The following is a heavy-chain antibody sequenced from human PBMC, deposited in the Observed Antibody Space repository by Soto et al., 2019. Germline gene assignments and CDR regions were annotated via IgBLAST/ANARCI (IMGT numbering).Heavy chain of an antibody. D-gene: IGHD3-10*01. Sequence: SVKVSCKASGGTFSSYAISWVRQAPGQGLEWMGGIIPIFGTANYAQKFQGRVTITADKSTGTAYMELSSLRSEDTAVYYCARTERITMVRGVYYYYGMDVWGQGTTVTVSS. CDR2: IIPIFGTA. V-gene: IGHV1-69*06. J-gene: IGHJ6*02. CDR3: ARTERITMVRGVYYYYGMDV. CDR1: GGTFSSYA.